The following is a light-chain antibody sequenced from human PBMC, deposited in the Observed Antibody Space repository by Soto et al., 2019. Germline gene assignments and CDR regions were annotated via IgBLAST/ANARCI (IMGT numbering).Light chain of an antibody. CDR3: SSYTSSSTLYV. CDR1: SSDIGGYNY. CDR2: EVS. J-gene: IGLJ1*01. Sequence: QSALTQPASVSXSPGQSITISCAGTSSDIGGYNYVSWYQQHPGKAPKVMIYEVSNRPSGVSNRFSGSKSGNTASLTISGLQAEDEADYYCSSYTSSSTLYVFGSGTKLTVL. V-gene: IGLV2-14*01.